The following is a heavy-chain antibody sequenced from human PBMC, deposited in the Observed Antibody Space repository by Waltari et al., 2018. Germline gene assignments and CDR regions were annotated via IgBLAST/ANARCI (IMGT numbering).Heavy chain of an antibody. V-gene: IGHV3-21*01. Sequence: EVQLVESGGGLVKPGGSLRLSCAASGFTFSSYSMNWVRQAPGKGLEWVSSISSSSSYIYYADSVKGRFTISRDNSKNTLYLQMNSVRAEDTAIYYCAILDYFGSGTFDNVGYWGQGTRVTVSS. J-gene: IGHJ4*02. D-gene: IGHD3-10*01. CDR1: GFTFSSYS. CDR3: AILDYFGSGTFDNVGY. CDR2: ISSSSSYI.